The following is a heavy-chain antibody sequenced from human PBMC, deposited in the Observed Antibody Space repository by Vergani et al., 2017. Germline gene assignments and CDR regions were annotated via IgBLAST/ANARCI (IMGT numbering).Heavy chain of an antibody. CDR1: GYTFTGYY. CDR3: ARDCSADYSEGPDYYYYYGMDV. Sequence: QVQLVQSGAEVKKPGASVKVSCKASGYTFTGYYMHWVRQAPGQGLEWMGRINPNSGGTNYAQKFQGRVTMTRDTSISTAYMELSRLRSDDTVVYYCARDCSADYSEGPDYYYYYGMDVWGQGTTVTVSS. D-gene: IGHD4-11*01. J-gene: IGHJ6*02. CDR2: INPNSGGT. V-gene: IGHV1-2*05.